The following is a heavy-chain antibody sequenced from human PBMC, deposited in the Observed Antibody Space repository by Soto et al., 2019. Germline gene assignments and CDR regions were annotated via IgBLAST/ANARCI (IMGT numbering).Heavy chain of an antibody. CDR1: GGSISSGDYY. CDR3: ARDIGSSGYSDDDDFDI. J-gene: IGHJ3*02. CDR2: IYYSGST. V-gene: IGHV4-30-4*01. D-gene: IGHD3-22*01. Sequence: PSETLSLTCTVSGGSISSGDYYWSWIRQPPGKGLEWIGYIYYSGSTYYNPSLKSRVTISVDTSKNQFSLKLSSVTAADTAVYYCARDIGSSGYSDDDDFDIWGQGTMVTVSS.